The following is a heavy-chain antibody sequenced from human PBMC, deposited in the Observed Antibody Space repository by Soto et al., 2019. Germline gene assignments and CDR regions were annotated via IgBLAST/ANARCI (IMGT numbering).Heavy chain of an antibody. V-gene: IGHV1-69*01. J-gene: IGHJ4*02. D-gene: IGHD2-15*01. CDR1: GATFRTNP. Sequence: QVQLVQSGAEVKKPGSAVKVSCKVSGATFRTNPIAWVRQAPGQGLEWMGGIVPMSGTPKYAQTFQYRVTIIAAESTSTAYVEQRALSYEDTAIYYCARNGGGDCPGGGCFSLDFWGQGTLITVSS. CDR2: IVPMSGTP. CDR3: ARNGGGDCPGGGCFSLDF.